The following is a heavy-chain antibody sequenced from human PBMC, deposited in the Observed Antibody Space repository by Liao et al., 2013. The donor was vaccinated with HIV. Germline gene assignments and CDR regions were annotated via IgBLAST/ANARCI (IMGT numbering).Heavy chain of an antibody. J-gene: IGHJ4*02. CDR3: AREGDFWSGDNDY. Sequence: QVHLQESGPGLVKPSETLSLTCTVSGGSISSYYWSWIRQPAGKGLEWIGRVYASGSTNYNPSLTSRVTMSVDTPKKQFSLNLSSVTAADTAVYYCAREGDFWSGDNDYWGQGTLVTVSS. V-gene: IGHV4-4*07. D-gene: IGHD3-3*01. CDR1: GGSISSYY. CDR2: VYASGST.